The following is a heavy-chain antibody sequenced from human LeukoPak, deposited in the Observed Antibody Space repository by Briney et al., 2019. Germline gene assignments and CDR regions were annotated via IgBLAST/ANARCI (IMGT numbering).Heavy chain of an antibody. CDR3: ARARDGSRNAFDI. CDR1: ASTFSNYW. J-gene: IGHJ3*02. V-gene: IGHV3-74*01. D-gene: IGHD1-26*01. CDR2: VNPDGSTT. Sequence: GGSLRLSCVVSASTFSNYWLHWVRQAPGKGLVWVSRVNPDGSTTAYADSVEGRFTISRDNAKNMLYVQMNSLRVEDTAVYYCARARDGSRNAFDIWGQGTMVTVSS.